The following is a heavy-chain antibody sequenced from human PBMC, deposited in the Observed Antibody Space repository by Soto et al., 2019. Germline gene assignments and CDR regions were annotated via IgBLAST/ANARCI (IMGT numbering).Heavy chain of an antibody. J-gene: IGHJ4*02. CDR2: ISYEGINT. CDR1: GFTFSSDA. V-gene: IGHV3-30-3*01. D-gene: IGHD2-15*01. CDR3: ARVPDLRYRSSGNCYPDS. Sequence: GGSLRLSCAASGFTFSSDAMHWVGQGTGKGLEWVAVISYEGINTYYAPALKGRFTISRDNFRNTLYLQMNSLRAEDTAVYYCARVPDLRYRSSGNCYPDSWGQGT.